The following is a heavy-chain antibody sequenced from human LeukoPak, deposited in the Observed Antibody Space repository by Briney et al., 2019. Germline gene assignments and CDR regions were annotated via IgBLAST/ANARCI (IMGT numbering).Heavy chain of an antibody. Sequence: GASVKVSCKASGYTFTGYYMHWVRQAPGQGLEWMGRINPNSGGTNYAQKFQGRVTMTRDTSISTAYMELSRLRSDDTAVYYCARAVYYDSSGYGYWYFDLWGRGTLVTVSS. CDR2: INPNSGGT. V-gene: IGHV1-2*06. D-gene: IGHD3-22*01. CDR1: GYTFTGYY. J-gene: IGHJ2*01. CDR3: ARAVYYDSSGYGYWYFDL.